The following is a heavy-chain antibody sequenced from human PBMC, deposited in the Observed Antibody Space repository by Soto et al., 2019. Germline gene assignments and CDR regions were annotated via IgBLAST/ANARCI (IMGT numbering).Heavy chain of an antibody. CDR3: AREGVTWGTDY. CDR2: ISSSSSYI. Sequence: VQLVESGGGVVQPGRSLRLSCAASGFTFSSYAMHWVRQAPGKGLEWVSSISSSSSYIYYADSVKGRFTISRDNAKNSLYLQMNSLRAEDTAVYYCAREGVTWGTDYWGQGTLVTVSS. V-gene: IGHV3-21*01. D-gene: IGHD1-1*01. J-gene: IGHJ4*02. CDR1: GFTFSSYA.